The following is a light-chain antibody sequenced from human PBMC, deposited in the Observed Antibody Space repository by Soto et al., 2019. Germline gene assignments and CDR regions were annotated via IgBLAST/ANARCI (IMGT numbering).Light chain of an antibody. CDR2: DAS. Sequence: DLQMTQSPSSLSASVGDRVTIACQSSHDVSRNLNWFQQKPGEAPKLLIYDASNLERGVPSRFSGSGSGTDFTLTISSLQPEDVATYYCQQYNSMLSFGGGTEVEIK. J-gene: IGKJ4*01. V-gene: IGKV1-33*01. CDR1: HDVSRN. CDR3: QQYNSMLS.